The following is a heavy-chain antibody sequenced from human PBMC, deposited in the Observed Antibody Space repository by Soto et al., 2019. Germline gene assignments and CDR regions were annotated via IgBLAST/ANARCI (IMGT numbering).Heavy chain of an antibody. CDR2: IYSGGST. V-gene: IGHV3-53*04. CDR1: GFTVSSNY. J-gene: IGHJ6*02. CDR3: ARDLSRLYYYYGMDV. D-gene: IGHD3-22*01. Sequence: LRLSCAASGFTVSSNYMSWVRQAPGKGLEWVSVIYSGGSTYYADSVKGRFTISRHNSKNTLYLQMNSLRAEDTAVYYCARDLSRLYYYYGMDVWGQGTTVTVSS.